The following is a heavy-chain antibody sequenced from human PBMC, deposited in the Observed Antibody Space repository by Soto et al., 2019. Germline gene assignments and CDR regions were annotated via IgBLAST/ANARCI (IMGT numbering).Heavy chain of an antibody. J-gene: IGHJ4*02. V-gene: IGHV3-23*01. CDR2: ISGSGGST. CDR3: AKWDDYDFWSGSLDY. Sequence: GGSLRLSCAASGFTFSSYAMSWVRQAPGKGLEWVSAISGSGGSTYYADSVKGRFTISRDNSKNTLYLQMSSLRAEDTAVYYCAKWDDYDFWSGSLDYWGQGTLVTVSS. CDR1: GFTFSSYA. D-gene: IGHD3-3*01.